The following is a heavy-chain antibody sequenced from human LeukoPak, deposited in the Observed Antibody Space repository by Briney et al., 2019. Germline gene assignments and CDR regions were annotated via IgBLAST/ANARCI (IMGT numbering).Heavy chain of an antibody. D-gene: IGHD3-22*01. CDR1: GGSISRHY. CDR2: IYYSGST. CDR3: ARHGEDSSGYLLDH. Sequence: SETLSLTCTVSGGSISRHYWSWIRQPPGKGLEWIGYIYYSGSTNYNPSLKSRVTISVDTSKNQFSLKVSSVTAADTAVYYCARHGEDSSGYLLDHWGQGTLVIVSS. V-gene: IGHV4-59*08. J-gene: IGHJ1*01.